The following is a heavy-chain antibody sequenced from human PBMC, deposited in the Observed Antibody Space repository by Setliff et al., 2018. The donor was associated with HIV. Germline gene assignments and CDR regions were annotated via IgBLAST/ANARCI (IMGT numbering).Heavy chain of an antibody. J-gene: IGHJ4*02. CDR1: GYAFPTFG. Sequence: VSVTVPCKASGYAFPTFGLSWMRQAPGQGIEWMGWIGPMGWIGPNNGNTNYAQKFQDRVTMTTDTSTNAAYMEPSSRGSDDTAVYYCAKTSPKDGYSSDFWGQGTPVTVSS. V-gene: IGHV1-18*01. D-gene: IGHD4-4*01. CDR2: IGPNNGNT. CDR3: AKTSPKDGYSSDF.